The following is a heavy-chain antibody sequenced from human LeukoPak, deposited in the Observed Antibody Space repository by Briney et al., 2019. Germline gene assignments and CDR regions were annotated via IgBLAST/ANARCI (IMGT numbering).Heavy chain of an antibody. CDR1: GFTFGDYA. CDR2: IRSKAYGGTT. V-gene: IGHV3-49*04. CDR3: TRDSSKKPYDFWSH. D-gene: IGHD3-3*01. Sequence: QPGRSLRLSCTASGFTFGDYAMSWVRQAPGKGLEWVGFIRSKAYGGTTEYAASVKGRFTISRDDSKSIAYLQMNSLKTEDTAVYYCTRDSSKKPYDFWSHWDQGTLVAVSS. J-gene: IGHJ4*02.